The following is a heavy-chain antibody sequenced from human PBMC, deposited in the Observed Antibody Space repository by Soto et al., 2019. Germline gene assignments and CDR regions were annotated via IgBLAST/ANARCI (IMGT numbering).Heavy chain of an antibody. CDR1: GFTFSSYW. D-gene: IGHD6-19*01. J-gene: IGHJ4*02. CDR2: IKQDGSEK. Sequence: PGGSLRLSCAASGFTFSSYWMSWVRQAPGKGLEWVANIKQDGSEKYYVDSVKGRFTISRDNAKNSLYLQMNSLRAEDTAVYYCARDTDSGWYGLRGDYWGQGTLVTVSS. CDR3: ARDTDSGWYGLRGDY. V-gene: IGHV3-7*01.